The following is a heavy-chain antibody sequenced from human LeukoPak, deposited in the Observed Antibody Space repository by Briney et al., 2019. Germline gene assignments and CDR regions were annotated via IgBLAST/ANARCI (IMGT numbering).Heavy chain of an antibody. V-gene: IGHV4-59*12. CDR2: IYYSGST. CDR1: GGSISSYY. Sequence: SETLPLTCTVSGGSISSYYWSWIRQPPGKGLEWIGYIYYSGSTNYNPSLKSRVTISVDTSKNQFSLKLSSVTAADTAVYYCARDDSGWYFDLWGRGTLVTVSS. J-gene: IGHJ2*01. D-gene: IGHD6-19*01. CDR3: ARDDSGWYFDL.